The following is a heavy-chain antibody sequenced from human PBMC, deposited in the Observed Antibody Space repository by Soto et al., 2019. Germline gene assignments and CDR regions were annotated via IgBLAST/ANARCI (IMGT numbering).Heavy chain of an antibody. CDR1: GFTLSNYA. J-gene: IGHJ2*01. Sequence: QVQLVESGGGVVQPGRSLRLSCAASGFTLSNYAMHWVRQAPGKGLEWVAVISYDGSNKYYADSVKGRFTISRDNSKNTLYLQMNSLRAEDMAVFYCARDLDYYDGSGAGCLDLWGRGTLVTVSS. CDR3: ARDLDYYDGSGAGCLDL. D-gene: IGHD3-22*01. V-gene: IGHV3-30-3*01. CDR2: ISYDGSNK.